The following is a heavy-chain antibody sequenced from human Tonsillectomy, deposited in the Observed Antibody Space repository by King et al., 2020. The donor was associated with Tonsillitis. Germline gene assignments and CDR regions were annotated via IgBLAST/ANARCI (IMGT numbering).Heavy chain of an antibody. CDR2: VTSSGKFI. CDR3: AGTWNYDRSGYYYVAFDV. J-gene: IGHJ3*01. D-gene: IGHD3-22*01. Sequence: EVQLVESGGGLVKPGGSLRLSCVASGFNFSRYTMNWVRQAPGKGPEWVSFVTSSGKFINYADSAKGRFTVSRDNAKNSLYLQMNSLRAEDTAVYYCAGTWNYDRSGYYYVAFDVWGRGTTVTVSS. V-gene: IGHV3-21*01. CDR1: GFNFSRYT.